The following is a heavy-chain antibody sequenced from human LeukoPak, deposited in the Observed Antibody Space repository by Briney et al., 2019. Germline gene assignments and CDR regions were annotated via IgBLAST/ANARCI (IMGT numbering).Heavy chain of an antibody. D-gene: IGHD1-26*01. CDR1: GFTFSSYG. CDR2: ISYDGSNK. J-gene: IGHJ4*02. V-gene: IGHV3-30*18. CDR3: AKDFRCELQYYFDY. Sequence: PGRSLRLSCAASGFTFSSYGMHWVRQAPGKGLEWVAVISYDGSNKYYADSVKGRFTISRDNSKNTLYLQMNSLRAEDTAVYYCAKDFRCELQYYFDYWGQGTLVTVSS.